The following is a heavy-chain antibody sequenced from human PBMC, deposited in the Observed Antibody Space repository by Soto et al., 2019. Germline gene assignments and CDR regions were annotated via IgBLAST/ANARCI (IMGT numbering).Heavy chain of an antibody. Sequence: PSETLSLTCTVSGGSISSYYWSWIRKPPGKGLEWIGYIYYSGSTNYNPSLKSRVSISVDTSKNQFSLKLTSVTAADTAVYYCARVWITGAGIPWFDPWGQGTLVTAPQ. CDR3: ARVWITGAGIPWFDP. D-gene: IGHD6-13*01. V-gene: IGHV4-59*01. CDR1: GGSISSYY. CDR2: IYYSGST. J-gene: IGHJ5*02.